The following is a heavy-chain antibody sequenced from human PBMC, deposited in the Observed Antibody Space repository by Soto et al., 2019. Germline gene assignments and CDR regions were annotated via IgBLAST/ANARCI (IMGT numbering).Heavy chain of an antibody. CDR1: GFSFSSLA. Sequence: PGGSLRLSCAASGFSFSSLAMSWVRQAPGKGLVWVLSISGRGGDTLYADSVKGRFTISRDNSRNTLYLKVNSLRAEDTAVYYCAQDLTDVTLFDYWGQGTLVTVSS. V-gene: IGHV3-23*01. J-gene: IGHJ4*02. CDR3: AQDLTDVTLFDY. CDR2: ISGRGGDT. D-gene: IGHD7-27*01.